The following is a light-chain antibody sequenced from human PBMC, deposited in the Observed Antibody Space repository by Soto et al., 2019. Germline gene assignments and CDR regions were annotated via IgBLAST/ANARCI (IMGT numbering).Light chain of an antibody. CDR1: QSLTNSF. CDR2: DAS. Sequence: LLTQSAGTLSLSAGERATLSCRASQSLTNSFIAWYQQQPGQAPRLLIYDASNRATGIPARLSGSGSGTDFTLTINSIEPEDFAVYYCQQRSNWPTFGQGTKVDIK. CDR3: QQRSNWPT. J-gene: IGKJ1*01. V-gene: IGKV3D-20*02.